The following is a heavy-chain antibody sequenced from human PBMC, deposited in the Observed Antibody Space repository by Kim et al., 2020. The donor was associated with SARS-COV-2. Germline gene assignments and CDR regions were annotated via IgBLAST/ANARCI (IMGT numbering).Heavy chain of an antibody. J-gene: IGHJ4*02. D-gene: IGHD3-22*01. Sequence: YSESVKGRFTISIDNSKNTLYLQMNSLRAGDTAVDYCARDRAFGDYDSSDYWGQGTLVTVSS. V-gene: IGHV3-33*01. CDR3: ARDRAFGDYDSSDY.